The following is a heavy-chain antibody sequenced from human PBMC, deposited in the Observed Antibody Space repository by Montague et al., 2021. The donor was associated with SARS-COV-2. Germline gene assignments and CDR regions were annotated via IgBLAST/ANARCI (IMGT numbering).Heavy chain of an antibody. V-gene: IGHV4-39*01. CDR3: ARVKGASGRGRLDN. Sequence: SETLSLTCTVSGVSISSAHYCWGWVRQTPGKGLEWIGNIFYDGTSRSNPSLNSRVTISVDTSKSQLSLKLTSVTAADTALYFCARVKGASGRGRLDNWGQGTLVTVSS. CDR2: IFYDGTS. D-gene: IGHD1-26*01. CDR1: GVSISSAHYC. J-gene: IGHJ4*02.